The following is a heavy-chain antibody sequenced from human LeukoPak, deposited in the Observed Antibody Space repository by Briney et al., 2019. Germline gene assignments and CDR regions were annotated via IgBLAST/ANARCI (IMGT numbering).Heavy chain of an antibody. CDR3: ARNGKALSSVYYWSVRWSAP. V-gene: IGHV4-38-2*02. Sequence: PSETLSLTCTVSGYSISSGYYWGWIRQPPGKGLEWIGTIYHSGSTYYNPSLKSRVTISVDTSKNQFSLRLSSVTAADMAVVYCARNGKALSSVYYWSVRWSAPWGQGPLVTASS. CDR1: GYSISSGYY. D-gene: IGHD3-22*01. CDR2: IYHSGST. J-gene: IGHJ5*02.